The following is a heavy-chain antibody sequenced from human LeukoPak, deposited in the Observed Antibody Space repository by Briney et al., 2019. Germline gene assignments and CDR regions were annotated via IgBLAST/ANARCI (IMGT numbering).Heavy chain of an antibody. J-gene: IGHJ4*02. CDR1: GYSFTSSW. Sequence: GESLKISCQGSGYSFTSSWIGWGRQMPGKGLGWRGIIYPGDSDTRYSPSSQGQVTISADKSISTAYLQWSSLKASDSAMYYCARHSMDDGSGSYCTSPSFDYWGQGTLVTVSS. CDR3: ARHSMDDGSGSYCTSPSFDY. V-gene: IGHV5-51*01. D-gene: IGHD3-10*01. CDR2: IYPGDSDT.